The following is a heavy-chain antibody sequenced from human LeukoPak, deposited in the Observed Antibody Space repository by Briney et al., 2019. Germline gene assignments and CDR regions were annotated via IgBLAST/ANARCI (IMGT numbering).Heavy chain of an antibody. J-gene: IGHJ4*02. D-gene: IGHD4-17*01. V-gene: IGHV3-48*04. CDR1: GFTFSSYS. CDR3: ARGTGDYEY. CDR2: ISSSSSTI. Sequence: GGSLRLSCAASGFTFSSYSMNWVRQAPGKGLEWVSYISSSSSTIYYADSVKGRSTISRDNAKNSLYLQMNSLRAEDTAVYYCARGTGDYEYWGQGTLVTVSS.